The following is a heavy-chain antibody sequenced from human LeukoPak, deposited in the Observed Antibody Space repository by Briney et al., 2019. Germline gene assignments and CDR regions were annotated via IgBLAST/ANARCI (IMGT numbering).Heavy chain of an antibody. Sequence: SETLSLTCTVSGGSISSYYWSWIRQPPGKGLEWIGYIYYSGSTNYNPSLKSRVTISVDTSKNQFSLKLSSVTAADTAVYYCARGLFLSGDLDAFDIWGQGTVVTVSS. CDR2: IYYSGST. V-gene: IGHV4-59*01. CDR3: ARGLFLSGDLDAFDI. CDR1: GGSISSYY. D-gene: IGHD2-21*01. J-gene: IGHJ3*02.